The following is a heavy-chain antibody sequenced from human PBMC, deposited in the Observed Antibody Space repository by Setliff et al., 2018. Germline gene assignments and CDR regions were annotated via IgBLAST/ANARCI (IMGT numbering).Heavy chain of an antibody. Sequence: SETLSLTCTVSGGSVGSDFSYWTWIRQPAGKGLEWIGQIYTSWSTNYNPSLKSRVTISLDASKNQFSLRLTSVTAADAAVYYCARVTGFFYVDAWGKGTTVTVSS. CDR1: GGSVGSDFSY. V-gene: IGHV4-61*09. J-gene: IGHJ6*03. CDR3: ARVTGFFYVDA. CDR2: IYTSWST. D-gene: IGHD3-3*01.